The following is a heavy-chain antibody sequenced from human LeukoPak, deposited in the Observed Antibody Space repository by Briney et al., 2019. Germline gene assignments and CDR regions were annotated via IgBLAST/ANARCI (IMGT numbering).Heavy chain of an antibody. CDR3: ARDPGAWIAAGDAIDY. Sequence: ASVKVSCKASGYTFTGYYIHWVRQAPGQGLEWMGWINPNSGDTNYEQKFQGRVTRTRDTSISTAYMELSRLRSDDTAVYYCARDPGAWIAAGDAIDYWGQGTLVTVSS. CDR1: GYTFTGYY. V-gene: IGHV1-2*02. D-gene: IGHD6-13*01. CDR2: INPNSGDT. J-gene: IGHJ4*02.